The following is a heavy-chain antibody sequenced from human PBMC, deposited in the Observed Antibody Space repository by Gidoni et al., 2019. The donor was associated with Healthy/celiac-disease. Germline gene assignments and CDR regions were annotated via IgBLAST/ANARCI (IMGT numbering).Heavy chain of an antibody. D-gene: IGHD3-22*01. CDR3: ARDQDDHSIGTIRWAFDYYYYYGMDV. CDR1: GFPFSSYS. V-gene: IGHV3-21*01. CDR2: MRSRSRYL. Sequence: EVQLVDAGGGLFTPGGALRLSCAASGFPFSSYSMNWVRQPPGKGLECVSSMRSRSRYLYYADSGKGRFTISRDNSKTSMYLQMNSLRAEDTAGYYCARDQDDHSIGTIRWAFDYYYYYGMDVWGQGTTVTVSS. J-gene: IGHJ6*02.